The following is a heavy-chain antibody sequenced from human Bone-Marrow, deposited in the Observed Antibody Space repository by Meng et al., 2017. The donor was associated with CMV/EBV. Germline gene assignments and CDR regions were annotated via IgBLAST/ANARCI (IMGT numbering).Heavy chain of an antibody. CDR3: ARDWTLPYYDILTGYYYYYYYGMDV. CDR1: GFTFSSYE. D-gene: IGHD3-9*01. J-gene: IGHJ6*02. CDR2: ISSSGSTI. Sequence: GESLKISCAASGFTFSSYEMNWVRQARGKGLEWVSYISSSGSTIYYADSVKGRFTISRDNAKNSLYLQMNSLRAEDTAVYYCARDWTLPYYDILTGYYYYYYYGMDVWGQGTTVTVSS. V-gene: IGHV3-48*03.